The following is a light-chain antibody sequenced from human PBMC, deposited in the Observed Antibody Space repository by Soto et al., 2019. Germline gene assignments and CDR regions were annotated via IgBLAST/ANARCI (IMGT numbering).Light chain of an antibody. Sequence: IQMTQSPSTLSGSVGARVTITCRASQTISSWLAWYQQKQGKAPKLLIYKASTLKSGVPSRFSGSGSGTELTLTISSLQPDDFETYDCQHYNSYSEAFGQGTKV. CDR2: KAS. CDR1: QTISSW. CDR3: QHYNSYSEA. V-gene: IGKV1-5*03. J-gene: IGKJ1*01.